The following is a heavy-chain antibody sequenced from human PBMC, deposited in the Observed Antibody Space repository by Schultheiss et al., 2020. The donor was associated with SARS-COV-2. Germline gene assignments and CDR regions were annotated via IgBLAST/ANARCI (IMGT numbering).Heavy chain of an antibody. CDR3: ASFSPFRLQFVRQNWFDP. CDR2: IYYSGST. V-gene: IGHV4-39*01. CDR1: GGSISSSSYY. Sequence: GSLRLSCTVSGGSISSSSYYWGWIRQPPGKGLEWIGSIYYSGSTYYNPSLKSRVTISVDTSKNQFSLKLSSVTAADTAVYYCASFSPFRLQFVRQNWFDPWGQGTLVTVSS. D-gene: IGHD5-24*01. J-gene: IGHJ5*02.